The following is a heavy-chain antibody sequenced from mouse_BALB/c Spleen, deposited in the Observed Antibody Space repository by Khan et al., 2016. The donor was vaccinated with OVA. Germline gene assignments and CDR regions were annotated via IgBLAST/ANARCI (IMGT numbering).Heavy chain of an antibody. CDR1: GYTFTDYS. CDR3: AIRDYFDY. V-gene: IGHV1S137*01. J-gene: IGHJ2*01. CDR2: ISTDSVNT. Sequence: QMQLEESGPELVRPGVSVKISCKGSGYTFTDYSMHWVKQSHAKSLEWIGVISTDSVNTNYNQKFKGKATLTVDKSSSTAYMELARTTSEDSVIYYCAIRDYFDYWGQGTTLTVSS.